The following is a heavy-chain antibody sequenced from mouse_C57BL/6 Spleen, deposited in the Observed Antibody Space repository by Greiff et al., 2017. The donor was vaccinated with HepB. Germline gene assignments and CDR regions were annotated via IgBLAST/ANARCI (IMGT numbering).Heavy chain of an antibody. CDR3: AMGYGSSYDAMDY. J-gene: IGHJ4*01. Sequence: VQLQQPGAELVKPGASVKVSCKASGYTFTSYWMHWVKQRPGQGLEWIGRIHPSDSDTNYNQKFKGKATLTVDKSSSTAYMQLSSLTSEDSAVYYCAMGYGSSYDAMDYWGQGTSVTVSS. D-gene: IGHD1-1*01. V-gene: IGHV1-74*01. CDR2: IHPSDSDT. CDR1: GYTFTSYW.